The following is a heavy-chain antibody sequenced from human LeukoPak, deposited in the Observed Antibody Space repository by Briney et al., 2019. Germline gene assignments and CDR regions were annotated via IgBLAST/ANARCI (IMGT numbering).Heavy chain of an antibody. J-gene: IGHJ4*02. D-gene: IGHD4-23*01. CDR1: GGSISSGGYY. Sequence: SQTLSLTGTVSGGSISSGGYYWSWIRHHPGKGLEWIGYIYYSGSTYYNPSLKSRVTISVDTSKNQFSLKLSSVTAADTAVYYCARAQTYMTTVVRYYFDYWGQGTLVTVSS. CDR3: ARAQTYMTTVVRYYFDY. CDR2: IYYSGST. V-gene: IGHV4-31*03.